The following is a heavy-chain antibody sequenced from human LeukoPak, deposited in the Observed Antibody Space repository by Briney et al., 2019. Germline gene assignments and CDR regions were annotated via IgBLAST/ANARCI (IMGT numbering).Heavy chain of an antibody. J-gene: IGHJ4*02. CDR2: IYHSGST. D-gene: IGHD6-19*01. V-gene: IGHV4-38-2*02. Sequence: SETLSLTCTVSGYSISSGYYWGWIRQPPGKGLEWIGSIYHSGSTYYNPSLKSRVTISVDTSKNQFSLKLSSVTAADTAVYYCARYSSGWSRSRPRLTAKSKWFDYWGQGTLVTVSS. CDR1: GYSISSGYY. CDR3: ARYSSGWSRSRPRLTAKSKWFDY.